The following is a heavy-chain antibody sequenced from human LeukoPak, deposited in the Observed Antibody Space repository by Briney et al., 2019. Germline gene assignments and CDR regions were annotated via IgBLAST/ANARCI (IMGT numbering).Heavy chain of an antibody. J-gene: IGHJ4*02. CDR1: GVSISSSNSY. CDR3: ARDGWNYYQSDY. V-gene: IGHV4-39*07. CDR2: IYYSGST. D-gene: IGHD1-7*01. Sequence: PSGTLSLTCTVSGVSISSSNSYWGWIRQPPGEGLEWIGSIYYSGSTYYNPSLKSRVTISVDTSKNQFSLKLSSVTAADTAVYYCARDGWNYYQSDYWGQGTLVTVSS.